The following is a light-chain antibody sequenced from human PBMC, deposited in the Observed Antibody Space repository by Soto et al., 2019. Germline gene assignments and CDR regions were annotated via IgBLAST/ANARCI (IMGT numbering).Light chain of an antibody. CDR1: SSDIGVYNY. CDR2: HVS. Sequence: QSVLTQPASVSGSPGQSITISCTGTSSDIGVYNYVSWYQQHPGKAPQLIIYHVSSRPSGVPDRFSGSKPGNTASLTISGLQAEDEADYYCCSYAGSFALYVFGTGTKVTVL. J-gene: IGLJ1*01. V-gene: IGLV2-14*01. CDR3: CSYAGSFALYV.